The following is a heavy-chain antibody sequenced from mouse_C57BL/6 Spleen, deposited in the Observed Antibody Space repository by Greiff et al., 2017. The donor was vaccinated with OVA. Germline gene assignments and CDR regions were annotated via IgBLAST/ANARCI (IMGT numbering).Heavy chain of an antibody. D-gene: IGHD4-1*01. V-gene: IGHV1-66*01. CDR2: IYPGSGNT. J-gene: IGHJ2*01. CDR3: ARNWDGDYFDY. Sequence: QVQLKQSGPELVKPGASVKISCKASGYSFTSYYIHWVKQRPGQGLEWIGWIYPGSGNTKYNEKFKGKATLTADTSSSTAYMQLSRLTSEDSAVYYCARNWDGDYFDYWGQGTTLTVSS. CDR1: GYSFTSYY.